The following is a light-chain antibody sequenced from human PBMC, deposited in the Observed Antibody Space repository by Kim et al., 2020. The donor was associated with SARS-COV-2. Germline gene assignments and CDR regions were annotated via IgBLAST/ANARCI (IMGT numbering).Light chain of an antibody. V-gene: IGKV3-15*01. CDR2: GAS. Sequence: SPGESATLSCRASQSVSSNLAWYQQKPGQAPRLLIYGASTRATGIPARFSGSGSGTDFTLTISSLQSEDFAVYYCQQYNNWPPWTFGQGTKVEIK. J-gene: IGKJ1*01. CDR1: QSVSSN. CDR3: QQYNNWPPWT.